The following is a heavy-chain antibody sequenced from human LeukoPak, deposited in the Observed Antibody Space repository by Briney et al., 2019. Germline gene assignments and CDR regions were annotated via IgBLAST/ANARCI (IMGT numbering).Heavy chain of an antibody. V-gene: IGHV3-66*01. J-gene: IGHJ4*02. CDR2: IYSGGST. CDR1: GFTVSSNY. D-gene: IGHD6-19*01. CDR3: ARDTPVAGKGYYFDY. Sequence: GGSLRLSCAASGFTVSSNYMTWVRQAPGKGLEWVSSIYSGGSTYYADSVKGRFTISRDNSKNTLYLQMNSLRAEDTAVYYCARDTPVAGKGYYFDYWGQGTLVTVSS.